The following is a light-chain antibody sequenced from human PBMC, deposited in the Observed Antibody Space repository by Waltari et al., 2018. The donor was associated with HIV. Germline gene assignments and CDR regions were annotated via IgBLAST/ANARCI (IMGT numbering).Light chain of an antibody. J-gene: IGKJ5*01. CDR2: AAS. Sequence: DIQMTQSPSSLSASVGDRVTITCRASHDISNYLAWFQQRPGEAPKSLIYAASTLQSGVPSKFSGSGSETYFTLTINSLQSEDSAPYYCQQYKGYPLTFGQGTRLEIK. CDR1: HDISNY. CDR3: QQYKGYPLT. V-gene: IGKV1-16*02.